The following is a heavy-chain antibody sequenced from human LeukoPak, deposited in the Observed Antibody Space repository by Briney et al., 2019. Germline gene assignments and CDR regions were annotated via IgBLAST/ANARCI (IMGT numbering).Heavy chain of an antibody. CDR3: ARTSTLGGLAVDDS. D-gene: IGHD3-16*01. CDR1: GGSFSGYY. CDR2: ISHSGST. Sequence: SETLSLTCAVYGGSFSGYYWSWIRQPPGKGLEWIGEISHSGSTNYNPSLKSRVTISVDTSENQFSLKLSSVTAADTAVYYCARTSTLGGLAVDDSWGQGTLVTVSS. J-gene: IGHJ4*02. V-gene: IGHV4-34*01.